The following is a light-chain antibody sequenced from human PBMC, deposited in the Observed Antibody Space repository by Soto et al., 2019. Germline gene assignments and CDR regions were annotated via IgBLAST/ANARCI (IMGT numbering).Light chain of an antibody. Sequence: QSVLTQPPSVSGAPGQRVTISCTGSSSNIGAGYDVHWYQQLPGTAPKLLIYGNSNRPSGVPDRFSGSKSGTSASLAITRLQAEDEADYYCQSYDSRSWVFGGGTKLTVL. V-gene: IGLV1-40*01. CDR3: QSYDSRSWV. CDR1: SSNIGAGYD. J-gene: IGLJ3*02. CDR2: GNS.